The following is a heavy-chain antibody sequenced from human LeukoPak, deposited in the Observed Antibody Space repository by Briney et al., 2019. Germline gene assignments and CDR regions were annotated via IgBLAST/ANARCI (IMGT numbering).Heavy chain of an antibody. CDR3: AKGYYGSGSYGMDV. CDR1: GFTFDDYA. J-gene: IGHJ6*02. V-gene: IGHV3-9*01. Sequence: GGSLRLSCAASGFTFDDYAMHWVRQAPGKGLEWVSGISWNSGSIGCADSVKGRFTISRDNAKNSLYLQMNSLRAEDTALYYCAKGYYGSGSYGMDVWGQGTTVTVSS. CDR2: ISWNSGSI. D-gene: IGHD3-10*01.